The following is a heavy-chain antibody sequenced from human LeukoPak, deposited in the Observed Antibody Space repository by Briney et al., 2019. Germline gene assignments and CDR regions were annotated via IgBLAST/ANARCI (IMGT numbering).Heavy chain of an antibody. J-gene: IGHJ4*02. CDR2: IIPIFGTA. CDR1: GGTFSSYA. CDR3: ARGVICSGGSCYSTYYFDY. D-gene: IGHD2-15*01. Sequence: ASVKVSCKASGGTFSSYAISWVRQAPGQGLEWMGGIIPIFGTANYAQKFQGRVTITTDESTSTAYMELSSLRSEDTAVYYCARGVICSGGSCYSTYYFDYWGREPWSPSPQ. V-gene: IGHV1-69*05.